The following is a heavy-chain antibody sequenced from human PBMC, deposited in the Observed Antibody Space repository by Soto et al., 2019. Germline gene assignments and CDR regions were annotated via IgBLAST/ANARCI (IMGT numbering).Heavy chain of an antibody. J-gene: IGHJ6*02. Sequence: ASVKVSCKASGYTFTTYDINWVRQAPGQGLEWLGWMDPNSGSTGYAQNFQDRITMTRNISRNTAHMELSSLQSEDTAVYYCARERKFDFWRKGLDVWGQGTTVTVPS. CDR2: MDPNSGST. D-gene: IGHD3-3*01. V-gene: IGHV1-8*01. CDR3: ARERKFDFWRKGLDV. CDR1: GYTFTTYD.